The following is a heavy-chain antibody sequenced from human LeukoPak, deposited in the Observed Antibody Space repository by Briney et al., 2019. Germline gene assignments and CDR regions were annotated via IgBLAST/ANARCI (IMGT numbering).Heavy chain of an antibody. J-gene: IGHJ6*04. CDR2: IYYSGTT. CDR3: ASGGYSYGSPSMDV. Sequence: ASETLSLTCTVSGGSISSYYWSWIRQPPGKGLEWIGYIYYSGTTYYNPSLKSRVTISVDTSKNQFSLKLSSVTAADTAVYYCASGGYSYGSPSMDVWGKGTTVTVSS. D-gene: IGHD5-18*01. V-gene: IGHV4-59*12. CDR1: GGSISSYY.